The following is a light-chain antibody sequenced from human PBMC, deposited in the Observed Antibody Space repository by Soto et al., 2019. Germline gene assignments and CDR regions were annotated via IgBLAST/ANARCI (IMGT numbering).Light chain of an antibody. CDR1: QSISSW. CDR3: QQYNSYPIT. CDR2: KAS. Sequence: DIQMTQSPSTLSASVGDRVTITCRASQSISSWLAWYQQEPGKAPKILIYKASSLESGVPSRFSGSGSGTEFTLTISSLQPDEFATYYCQQYNSYPITFGQGTRLEIK. V-gene: IGKV1-5*03. J-gene: IGKJ5*01.